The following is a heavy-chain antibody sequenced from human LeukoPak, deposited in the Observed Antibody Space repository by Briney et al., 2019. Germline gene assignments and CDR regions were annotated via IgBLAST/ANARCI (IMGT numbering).Heavy chain of an antibody. J-gene: IGHJ3*02. Sequence: SETLSLTCTVSGGSISSSSYYWGWIRQPPGKGLEWIGSIYYSGSTYYNPSLKSRVTISVDTSKNQFSLKLSSVTAADTAVYYCARQLFYSSWSSADAFDIWGQGTMVTVSS. D-gene: IGHD6-6*01. CDR1: GGSISSSSYY. CDR3: ARQLFYSSWSSADAFDI. V-gene: IGHV4-39*01. CDR2: IYYSGST.